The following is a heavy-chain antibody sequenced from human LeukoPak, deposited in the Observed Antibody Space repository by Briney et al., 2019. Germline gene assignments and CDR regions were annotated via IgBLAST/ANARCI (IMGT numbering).Heavy chain of an antibody. D-gene: IGHD1-1*01. J-gene: IGHJ3*02. Sequence: GGSLTLSCAASGFTFNSYEMNWVRQAPGKGLEWVSYISSSDSTIYEDSVKGRFTISRDNAKNSPYLQMNSLRAEDTAVYYCVREGTSDAIDIWGQGTMVTVPS. CDR3: VREGTSDAIDI. CDR1: GFTFNSYE. CDR2: ISSSDSTI. V-gene: IGHV3-48*03.